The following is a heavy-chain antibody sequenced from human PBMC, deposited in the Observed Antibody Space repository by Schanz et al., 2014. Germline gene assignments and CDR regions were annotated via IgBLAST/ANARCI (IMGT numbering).Heavy chain of an antibody. CDR1: GFTLSNSD. Sequence: EVPLVESGGYLVQPGGSLRLSCAASGFTLSNSDMHWVRQGTGKGLEWVSTIGYLGDTYYPDSVKGRFTISRDRFQNTLYLRMSSLRAEDTAVYYCARPRFDYGEVDYWGQGTLVTVSS. CDR2: IGYLGDT. V-gene: IGHV3-13*01. J-gene: IGHJ4*02. CDR3: ARPRFDYGEVDY. D-gene: IGHD4-17*01.